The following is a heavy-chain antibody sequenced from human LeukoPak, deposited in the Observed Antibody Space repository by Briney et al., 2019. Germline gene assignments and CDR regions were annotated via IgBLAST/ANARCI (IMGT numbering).Heavy chain of an antibody. CDR3: ARGLARSSLPPHRKDLSYFDH. D-gene: IGHD6-6*01. V-gene: IGHV4-34*01. CDR2: VNSNKNT. J-gene: IGHJ4*02. Sequence: SETLSLTCAVYDGSFSGYYWTWIRQPPGKGLEWIGEVNSNKNTKYNSSLKSRVTISVDTSKNQFPLRLTSVTAADTAVYYCARGLARSSLPPHRKDLSYFDHWGQGTLVTVSS. CDR1: DGSFSGYY.